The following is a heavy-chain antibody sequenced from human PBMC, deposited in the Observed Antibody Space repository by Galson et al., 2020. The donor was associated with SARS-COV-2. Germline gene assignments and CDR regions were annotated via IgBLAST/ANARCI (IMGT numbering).Heavy chain of an antibody. J-gene: IGHJ5*02. V-gene: IGHV4-31*01. CDR1: GGSISSGGYY. D-gene: IGHD2-2*01. CDR3: ARANAYCSSTRCYAVWFDP. CDR2: IDYSGNA. Sequence: SETLSLTCTVSGGSISSGGYYWSWFRQHPGKGLEWIGYIDYSGNAYYNPSLKSLVTISVDTSKNQFSLKLSSVTAADTAVYYCARANAYCSSTRCYAVWFDPWGQGTLVTVSS.